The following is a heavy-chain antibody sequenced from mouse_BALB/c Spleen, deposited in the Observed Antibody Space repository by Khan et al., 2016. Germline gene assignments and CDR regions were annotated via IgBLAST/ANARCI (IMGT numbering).Heavy chain of an antibody. V-gene: IGHV1-80*01. D-gene: IGHD1-1*02. CDR1: GFAFSIYW. J-gene: IGHJ2*01. Sequence: QVQLQQPGADLVRPRSSVKISCKASGFAFSIYWMNWVKQRPGQGLEWIGQIFPGDGDTDYNGKFKGKATLTADESSSTAYMQLSNLTSEDSAVYFCARGGGRGFDYWGQGTTLTVSS. CDR2: IFPGDGDT. CDR3: ARGGGRGFDY.